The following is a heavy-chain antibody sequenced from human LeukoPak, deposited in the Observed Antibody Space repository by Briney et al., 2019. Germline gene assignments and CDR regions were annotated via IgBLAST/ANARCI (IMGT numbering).Heavy chain of an antibody. V-gene: IGHV3-53*01. Sequence: GGSLRLSCAASGFTVSSNYMSWVRRAPGKGLEGVSVIYSGGSTYYADSVKGRFTISRDNSKNTLYLQMNSLRAEDTAVYYCARANLWFGEFSFDYWGQGTLVTVSS. D-gene: IGHD3-10*01. CDR1: GFTVSSNY. CDR3: ARANLWFGEFSFDY. CDR2: IYSGGST. J-gene: IGHJ4*02.